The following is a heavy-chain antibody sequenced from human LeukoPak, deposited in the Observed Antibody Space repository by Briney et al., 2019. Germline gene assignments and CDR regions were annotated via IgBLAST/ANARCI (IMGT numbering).Heavy chain of an antibody. CDR3: ARDANYYDSSGLDAFDI. V-gene: IGHV1-58*02. CDR2: IVVGSGNT. D-gene: IGHD3-22*01. Sequence: SVKVSCKASGFTFTSSAMQWVRQARGQRLEWIGWIVVGSGNTNYAQKFQERVTITRDMSTSTAYMELNSLRAEDTAVYYCARDANYYDSSGLDAFDIWGQGTMVTVSS. CDR1: GFTFTSSA. J-gene: IGHJ3*02.